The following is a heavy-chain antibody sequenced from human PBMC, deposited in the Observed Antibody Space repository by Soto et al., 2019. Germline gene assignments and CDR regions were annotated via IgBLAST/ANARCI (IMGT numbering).Heavy chain of an antibody. D-gene: IGHD3-9*01. CDR3: VRCLKYHEVLSACDHVRPWDH. CDR1: GFTFTSYS. CDR2: ISSSGSPT. J-gene: IGHJ4*02. Sequence: EVQLVESGGNLVQPGGSLRLSCVASGFTFTSYSMNWVRQAPGKGLEWVSWISSSGSPTYYADTVKGRFTVSRDNARDLLFVQMNSLKDDGTAVYYCVRCLKYHEVLSACDHVRPWDHWGKGTRVTVSS. V-gene: IGHV3-48*02.